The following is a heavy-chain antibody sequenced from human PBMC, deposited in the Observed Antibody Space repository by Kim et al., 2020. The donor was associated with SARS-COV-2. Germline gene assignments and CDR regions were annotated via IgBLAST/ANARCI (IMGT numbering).Heavy chain of an antibody. V-gene: IGHV3-21*01. Sequence: GGSLRLSCAASGFTFSIYSMNWVRQAPGKGLEWVSSISSSSSYIFYADSVKGRFTISRDNAKNSLYLQISSLRVEDTAVYYCASLGADSSNWQANDYWGQGTLVTVSS. CDR2: ISSSSSYI. CDR1: GFTFSIYS. D-gene: IGHD6-13*01. J-gene: IGHJ4*02. CDR3: ASLGADSSNWQANDY.